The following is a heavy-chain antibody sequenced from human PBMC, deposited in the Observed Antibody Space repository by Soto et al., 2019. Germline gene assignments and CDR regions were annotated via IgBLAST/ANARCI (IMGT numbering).Heavy chain of an antibody. J-gene: IGHJ6*03. CDR3: ARDRSITIFGVVMDYYMDV. CDR1: GYTFTSYG. V-gene: IGHV1-18*01. Sequence: GASVKVSCKTSGYTFTSYGISWVRQAPGQGLEWMGWISAYNGNKNYAQKLQGRVTMTTDTSTSTAYMELRSLRSDDTAVYYCARDRSITIFGVVMDYYMDVWGKGTTVTVSS. CDR2: ISAYNGNK. D-gene: IGHD3-3*01.